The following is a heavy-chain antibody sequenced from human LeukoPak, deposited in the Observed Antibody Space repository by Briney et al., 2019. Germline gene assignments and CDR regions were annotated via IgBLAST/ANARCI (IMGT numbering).Heavy chain of an antibody. CDR1: GGSISSGSYY. J-gene: IGHJ4*02. V-gene: IGHV4-61*02. CDR2: IYTSGST. CDR3: ARGAAAGDY. Sequence: SETLSLTCTVSGGSISSGSYYWSWIRQPAGKGLEWIGRIYTSGSTNYNPSLKSRVTISVDTSKNQFSLKLSSVTAADTAVYYCARGAAAGDYWGQGTLATVSS. D-gene: IGHD6-13*01.